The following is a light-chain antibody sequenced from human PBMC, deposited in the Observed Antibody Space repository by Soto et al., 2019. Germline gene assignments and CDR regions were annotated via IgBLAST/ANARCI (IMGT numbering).Light chain of an antibody. CDR2: DAS. CDR3: AQYATFLGT. J-gene: IGKJ4*02. Sequence: IQVTHSPSTLSASVENTFTVTCRAIQSVSGWLAWYQQKPGEAPKLLIYDASALPRGVPSRFSGSGSGTKFTLTIASLKPDAFATYYCAQYATFLGTFGAVTKVDIK. CDR1: QSVSGW. V-gene: IGKV1-5*01.